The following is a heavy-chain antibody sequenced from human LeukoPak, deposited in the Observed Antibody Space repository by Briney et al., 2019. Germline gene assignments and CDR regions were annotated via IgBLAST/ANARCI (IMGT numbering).Heavy chain of an antibody. CDR3: ARDMVPAAIPPYYYYYMDV. J-gene: IGHJ6*03. CDR1: GYTFTSYY. CDR2: INPSGGST. Sequence: ASVKVSCKASGYTFTSYYMHWVRQAPGQGLEWMGIINPSGGSTSYAQKFQGRVTMTRDTSTSTVYMELSSLRSEDTAVYYCARDMVPAAIPPYYYYYMDVWGKGTTVTVSS. V-gene: IGHV1-46*01. D-gene: IGHD2-2*02.